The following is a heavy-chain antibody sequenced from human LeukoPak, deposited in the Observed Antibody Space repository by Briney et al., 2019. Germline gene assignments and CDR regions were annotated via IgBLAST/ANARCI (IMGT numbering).Heavy chain of an antibody. CDR2: VDPEDGET. D-gene: IGHD5-18*01. V-gene: IGHV1-69-2*01. Sequence: ASVKISCKVSGYTFTDYYMHWVQQAPGKGLEWMVLVDPEDGETIYAEKFQGRVTITADTSTDTAYMELSSLRSEDTAVYYCATPSYGKNWYFDLWGRGTLVTVSS. CDR1: GYTFTDYY. J-gene: IGHJ2*01. CDR3: ATPSYGKNWYFDL.